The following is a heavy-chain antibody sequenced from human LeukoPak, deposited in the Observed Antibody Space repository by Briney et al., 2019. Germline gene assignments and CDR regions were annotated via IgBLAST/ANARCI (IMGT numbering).Heavy chain of an antibody. D-gene: IGHD3-22*01. V-gene: IGHV3-48*03. CDR2: ISSSGGIV. J-gene: IGHJ4*02. Sequence: PGGSLRLSCAASGFTLSSYEMNWVRQAPGKGLEWVSLISSSGGIVLYTDSVKGRFTISRDNAKNSLYLQLNSLRAEDTAVYYCATTGNYYGSGGYYCGQGILVSVSS. CDR1: GFTLSSYE. CDR3: ATTGNYYGSGGYY.